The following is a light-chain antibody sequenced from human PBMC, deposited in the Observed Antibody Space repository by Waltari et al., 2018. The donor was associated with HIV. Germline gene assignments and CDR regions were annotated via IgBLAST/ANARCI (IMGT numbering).Light chain of an antibody. CDR3: QQAHSFSLT. V-gene: IGKV1-12*01. CDR1: QPITNL. J-gene: IGKJ4*01. Sequence: DTHLTQSPSSVSASVGARVTITCRASQPITNLLAWYQQKPGQAPKLLIYSASNLQSGVPSRFTGTGSGTDFSLTINNLQPEDFATYYCQQAHSFSLTFGGGTKVEVK. CDR2: SAS.